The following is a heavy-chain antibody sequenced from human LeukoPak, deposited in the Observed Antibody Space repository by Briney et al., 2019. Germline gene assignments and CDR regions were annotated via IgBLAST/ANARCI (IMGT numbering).Heavy chain of an antibody. CDR3: IVFGDSNH. CDR1: GFTGSNNY. Sequence: PGGSLRLSCAASGFTGSNNYTSWVRQAPGKGLEWVSAIHSSGGTYYADSVKGRFTISRDTSKNTLYLQINSLRVEDTAVYYCIVFGDSNHWGQGTLVTVSS. V-gene: IGHV3-53*01. CDR2: IHSSGGT. J-gene: IGHJ5*02. D-gene: IGHD4-17*01.